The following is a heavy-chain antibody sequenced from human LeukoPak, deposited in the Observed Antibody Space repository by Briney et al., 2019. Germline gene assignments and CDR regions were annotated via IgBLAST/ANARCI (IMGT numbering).Heavy chain of an antibody. J-gene: IGHJ6*02. CDR1: GGSFSGYY. Sequence: SETLSLTCAVYGGSFSGYYWSWIRQPPGQGLEWIGEINHSGSTNYNPSLKSRVTISVDTSKNQFSLKLSSVTAADTAVYYCARVIIAGYRLGMDVWGQGTTVTVSS. CDR2: INHSGST. CDR3: ARVIIAGYRLGMDV. D-gene: IGHD6-13*01. V-gene: IGHV4-34*01.